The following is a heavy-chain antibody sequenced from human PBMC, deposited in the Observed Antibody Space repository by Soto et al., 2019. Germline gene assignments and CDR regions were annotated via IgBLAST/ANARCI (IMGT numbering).Heavy chain of an antibody. CDR1: GFTFSSYD. J-gene: IGHJ6*02. CDR3: ARDLGNYYGMDV. Sequence: PGGSLRLSCAASGFTFSSYDMHWVRQATGKGLEWVSAIGTAGDTYYPGSVKGRFTISRENARNSLYLQMNSLRAEGTAVYYCARDLGNYYGMDVWGQGTTVTVSS. CDR2: IGTAGDT. V-gene: IGHV3-13*01.